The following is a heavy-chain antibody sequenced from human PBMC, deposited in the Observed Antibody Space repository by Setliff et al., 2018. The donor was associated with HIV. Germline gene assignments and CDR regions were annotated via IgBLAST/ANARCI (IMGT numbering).Heavy chain of an antibody. J-gene: IGHJ4*02. CDR2: INHSGST. CDR1: GGSFSGYS. D-gene: IGHD3-22*01. V-gene: IGHV4-34*01. Sequence: KPSETLSLTCAVYGGSFSGYSWTWIRQPPGKGLEWIGDINHSGSTNYNPSLKSRVTISVDTSKNQFSLKLYSVTAADTSVYYCARLRITMIMMLNYFDYWGQGTLVTVSS. CDR3: ARLRITMIMMLNYFDY.